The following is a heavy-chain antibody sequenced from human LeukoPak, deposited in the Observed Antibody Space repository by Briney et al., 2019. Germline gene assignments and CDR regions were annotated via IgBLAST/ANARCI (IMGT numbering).Heavy chain of an antibody. CDR2: IRHDESII. D-gene: IGHD1-14*01. Sequence: GGSLRLSCAASGFTFSNYVMHWVRQAPAKALEWVASIRHDESIIHYTDSVKGRFTISRDTSENTLYLQMNSLRGDDTAVYYCARVRIMNHDQAFDVWGQGTMVTVSS. V-gene: IGHV3-30*02. CDR3: ARVRIMNHDQAFDV. J-gene: IGHJ3*01. CDR1: GFTFSNYV.